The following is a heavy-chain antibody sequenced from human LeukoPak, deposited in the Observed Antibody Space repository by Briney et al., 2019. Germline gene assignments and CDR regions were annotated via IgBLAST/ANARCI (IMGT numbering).Heavy chain of an antibody. V-gene: IGHV3-53*01. CDR3: ARGIGTATNAFDI. Sequence: PRGSLRLSCAASGFSFSSTYMAWVRQAPGKGLEWVSVIYNSGSTYYTDSVKGRFTISRDDSKNTLYLQMNSLRAEDTAVYYCARGIGTATNAFDIWGQGTMVTVSS. D-gene: IGHD2-15*01. J-gene: IGHJ3*02. CDR2: IYNSGST. CDR1: GFSFSSTY.